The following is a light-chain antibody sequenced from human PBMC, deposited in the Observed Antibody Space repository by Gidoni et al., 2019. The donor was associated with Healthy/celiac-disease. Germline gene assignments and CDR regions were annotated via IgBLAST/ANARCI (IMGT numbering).Light chain of an antibody. CDR3: QVWDSSSDHGV. V-gene: IGLV3-21*02. CDR2: DDS. J-gene: IGLJ3*02. Sequence: SYVLTQPPSVSVAPGQTARITCGGKNIGSKSVHWYQQKPGQTPVLVVSDDSDRPSGIPERFSGSNSGNTATLTISRVEAGDEADYYCQVWDSSSDHGVVGGGTKLTVL. CDR1: NIGSKS.